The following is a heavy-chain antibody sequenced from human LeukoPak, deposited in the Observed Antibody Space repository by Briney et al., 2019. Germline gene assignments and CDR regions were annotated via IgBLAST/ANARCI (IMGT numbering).Heavy chain of an antibody. CDR2: INHNGEAI. D-gene: IGHD3-9*01. J-gene: IGHJ4*02. CDR3: ARDYDWAFDF. Sequence: GGSLRLSCAAPGFPFSSHVLSWVRQAPGKGLGWIAYINHNGEAIYYPDFVKGRFIISRDNAKNSLFLQMNDLRDEDTAVYYCARDYDWAFDFWGQGTRVTVSS. CDR1: GFPFSSHV. V-gene: IGHV3-48*02.